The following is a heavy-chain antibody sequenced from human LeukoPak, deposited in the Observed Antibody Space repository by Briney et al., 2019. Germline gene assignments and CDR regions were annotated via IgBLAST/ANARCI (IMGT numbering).Heavy chain of an antibody. J-gene: IGHJ4*02. D-gene: IGHD3-22*01. Sequence: ASVKVSCKASGYTFTSYYMHWVRQAPGQGLEWMGITNPSGGSTTYAQKFQGRVTMTRDTSTSTVYMELSSLRSEDTAVYYCARAYYHDSSDYYFPLDYWGQGTLVTVSS. V-gene: IGHV1-46*01. CDR1: GYTFTSYY. CDR3: ARAYYHDSSDYYFPLDY. CDR2: TNPSGGST.